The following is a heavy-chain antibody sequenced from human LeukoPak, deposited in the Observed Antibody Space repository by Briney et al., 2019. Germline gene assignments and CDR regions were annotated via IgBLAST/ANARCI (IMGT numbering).Heavy chain of an antibody. Sequence: PGGSLRLSCAASGFTFSSYAMPWVRQAPGKGLEWVAVISYDGSNKYYADSVKGRFTISRDNSKNTLYLQMNSLRAEDTAVYYCASLNWYYYDSSGYSYWGQGTLVTVSS. D-gene: IGHD3-22*01. CDR3: ASLNWYYYDSSGYSY. J-gene: IGHJ4*02. CDR1: GFTFSSYA. V-gene: IGHV3-30-3*01. CDR2: ISYDGSNK.